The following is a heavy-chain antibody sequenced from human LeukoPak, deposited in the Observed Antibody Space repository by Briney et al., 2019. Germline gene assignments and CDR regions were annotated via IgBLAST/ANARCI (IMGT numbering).Heavy chain of an antibody. Sequence: SETLSLTCSVSGGSFSTHYWSWIRQPPGKGLEWIGYIYYSGSTDYNPSLKSRVSISVDTSKNQFSLKLSSVTAADTAVYYCARSREVAYGMDVWGQGTTVTVSS. V-gene: IGHV4-59*11. J-gene: IGHJ6*02. CDR3: ARSREVAYGMDV. CDR1: GGSFSTHY. D-gene: IGHD2-15*01. CDR2: IYYSGST.